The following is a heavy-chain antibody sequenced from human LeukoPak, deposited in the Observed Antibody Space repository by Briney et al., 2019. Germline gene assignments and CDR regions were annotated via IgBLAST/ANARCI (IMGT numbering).Heavy chain of an antibody. Sequence: GESLKISCKGSGYSFTSYWIGWVRQMPGKGLEWMGIIYPDDSDTRYSPSFQGQVTISADKSISTAYLQWSSLKASDTAMYYCARRYYYCSGTSNYCDYWGQGTLVTVSS. CDR1: GYSFTSYW. CDR2: IYPDDSDT. D-gene: IGHD3-10*01. J-gene: IGHJ4*02. V-gene: IGHV5-51*01. CDR3: ARRYYYCSGTSNYCDY.